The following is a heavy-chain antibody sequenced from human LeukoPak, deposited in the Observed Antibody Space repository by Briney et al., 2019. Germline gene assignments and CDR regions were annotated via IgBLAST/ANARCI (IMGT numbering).Heavy chain of an antibody. V-gene: IGHV4-59*01. J-gene: IGHJ4*02. CDR1: GGSISSYY. D-gene: IGHD3-3*01. Sequence: SETLSLTCTVSGGSISSYYWSWIRQPPGKRLEWIGHIYYSGSTNYNPSLKSRVTISVDTSKNQFSLKLSSVTAADTAVYYCASRSSIWSGYQDTLFYFDSWGQGTLVTVSS. CDR2: IYYSGST. CDR3: ASRSSIWSGYQDTLFYFDS.